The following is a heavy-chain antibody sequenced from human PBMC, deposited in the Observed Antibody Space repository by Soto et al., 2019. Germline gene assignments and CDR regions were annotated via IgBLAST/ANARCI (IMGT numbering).Heavy chain of an antibody. V-gene: IGHV1-18*01. J-gene: IGHJ6*02. CDR3: AREGGNSGVPWEYYNGLDV. D-gene: IGHD1-26*01. Sequence: QVQLVQSGAEVKKPGASVKVSCKASGYTLTSHGISWVRQAPGQGLEWMGWISAYNGNTNYAQKLQGRVTMTTDTXXSXAXXDRRRLRADDTAVYDCAREGGNSGVPWEYYNGLDVWGQGTTVTVSS. CDR2: ISAYNGNT. CDR1: GYTLTSHG.